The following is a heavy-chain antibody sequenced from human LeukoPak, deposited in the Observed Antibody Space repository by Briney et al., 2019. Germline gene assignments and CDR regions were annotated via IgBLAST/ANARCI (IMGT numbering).Heavy chain of an antibody. CDR1: GGSISSYY. Sequence: SETLSLTCTVSGGSISSYYWSWVRQPPGKGLEWLGYIYYSGSNNYNPSLKSRVTISVDTSKNQFSLKLSSVTAADTAVYYCARTYCSGGSCYSLDYWGQGTPVTVSS. J-gene: IGHJ4*02. V-gene: IGHV4-59*01. D-gene: IGHD2-15*01. CDR3: ARTYCSGGSCYSLDY. CDR2: IYYSGSN.